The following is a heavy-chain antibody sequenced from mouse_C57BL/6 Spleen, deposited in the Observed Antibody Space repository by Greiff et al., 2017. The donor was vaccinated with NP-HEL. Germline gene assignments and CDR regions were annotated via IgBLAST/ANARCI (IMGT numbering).Heavy chain of an antibody. CDR1: GYSITSGYY. V-gene: IGHV3-6*01. J-gene: IGHJ1*03. CDR3: ARDSRGPSLVFDV. Sequence: EVQRVESGPGLVKPSQSLSLTCSVTGYSITSGYYWNWIRQFPGNKLEWMGYISYDGSNNYNPSLKNRISITRDTSKNQFFLKLNSVTTEDTATYYCARDSRGPSLVFDVWGTGTTVTVSS. CDR2: ISYDGSN.